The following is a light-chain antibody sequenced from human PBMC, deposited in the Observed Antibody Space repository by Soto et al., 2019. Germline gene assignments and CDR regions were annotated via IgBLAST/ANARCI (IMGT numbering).Light chain of an antibody. J-gene: IGLJ2*01. CDR2: EVN. V-gene: IGLV2-8*01. Sequence: QSALTQPPSASGSPGQSVTISCTGTRSDVGDYDYVSWYQQHPGKAPKLIIYEVNKRPPGVPDRFSGSESGNTASLTVSGLQAEDEAHYYCSSYAGSNNLVFGAGTKLTVL. CDR1: RSDVGDYDY. CDR3: SSYAGSNNLV.